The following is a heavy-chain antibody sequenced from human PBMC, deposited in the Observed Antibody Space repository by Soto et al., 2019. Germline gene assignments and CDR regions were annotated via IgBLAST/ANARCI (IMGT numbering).Heavy chain of an antibody. CDR2: IYHSGST. CDR1: GCAISSGGYS. D-gene: IGHD4-17*01. CDR3: ARGRHISTVTTPYFDY. Sequence: SDTLSLTFAVSGCAISSGGYSWSWIRQPPGKGLEWIGYIYHSGSTYYNPSLKSRVTISVDRSKNQFSLKLSSVTAADTAVYYCARGRHISTVTTPYFDYWGQGTLFTVSS. V-gene: IGHV4-30-2*01. J-gene: IGHJ4*02.